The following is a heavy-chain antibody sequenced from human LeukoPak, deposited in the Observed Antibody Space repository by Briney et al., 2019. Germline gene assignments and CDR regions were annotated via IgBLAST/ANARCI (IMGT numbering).Heavy chain of an antibody. CDR1: GVTFSSYW. Sequence: GGSLRLSCAASGVTFSSYWMHWVRQAPGQGLVWVARINNDVGSTSYADSVKGRFTISRDNAKNTLYLQMNSLRAEDTAVYYCVSSYCSGGSCCSASGYWGQGTLVTVSS. J-gene: IGHJ4*02. V-gene: IGHV3-74*01. CDR2: INNDVGST. CDR3: VSSYCSGGSCCSASGY. D-gene: IGHD2-15*01.